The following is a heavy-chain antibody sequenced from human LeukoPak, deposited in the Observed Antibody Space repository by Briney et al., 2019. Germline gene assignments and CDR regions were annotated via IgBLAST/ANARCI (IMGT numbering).Heavy chain of an antibody. CDR3: RRGTGRLAQEVYYGMDV. CDR1: GFTFSSYV. CDR2: ISYDGSNK. V-gene: IGHV3-30*03. J-gene: IGHJ6*02. D-gene: IGHD1-14*01. Sequence: GRSLRLSCAASGFTFSSYVMHWVRQAPGKGLEWVAVISYDGSNKYYADSVKGRFTISRDNSKNTLYLQMNSLRAEDTAVYYCRRGTGRLAQEVYYGMDVWGQGTTVTVSS.